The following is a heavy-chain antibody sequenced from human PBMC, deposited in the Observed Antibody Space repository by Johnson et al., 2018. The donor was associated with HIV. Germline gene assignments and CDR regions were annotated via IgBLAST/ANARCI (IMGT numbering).Heavy chain of an antibody. CDR3: SRDSSYNSGWYGGLGGFDI. CDR1: GFTFSSYA. V-gene: IGHV3-30*04. J-gene: IGHJ3*02. D-gene: IGHD6-19*01. Sequence: QVQLVESGGGVVQPGRSLRLSCAASGFTFSSYAMHWVRQAPGKGLEWVAVISYDGSNKYYADSVKGRFTISRDNSKITLYLQMNSLRADDTAMYYCSRDSSYNSGWYGGLGGFDIWGQGTMVTVSS. CDR2: ISYDGSNK.